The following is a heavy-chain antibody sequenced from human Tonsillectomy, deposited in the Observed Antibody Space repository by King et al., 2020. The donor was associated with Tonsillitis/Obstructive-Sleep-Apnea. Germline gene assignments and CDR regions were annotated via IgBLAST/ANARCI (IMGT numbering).Heavy chain of an antibody. CDR1: GGSFSGHY. CDR3: ATEALGYSSGRFFDY. V-gene: IGHV4-34*01. Sequence: VQLQQWGAGLLTPSETLSLTCAVYGGSFSGHYCSWIRQPPGKGLEWIGESNHSGSTNYNPPLKSRVTISVDTSKNQFSLKLSSVTAADTAVYYCATEALGYSSGRFFDYWGQGTLVTVSS. D-gene: IGHD6-19*01. CDR2: SNHSGST. J-gene: IGHJ4*02.